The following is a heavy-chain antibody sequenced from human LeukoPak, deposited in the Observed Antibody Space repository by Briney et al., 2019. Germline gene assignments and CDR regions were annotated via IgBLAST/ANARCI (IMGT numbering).Heavy chain of an antibody. D-gene: IGHD6-19*01. CDR2: INHSGST. V-gene: IGHV4-34*01. J-gene: IGHJ4*02. Sequence: SETLSLTCAVYGGSFSGYYWSWIRQPPRKGLEWIGEINHSGSTNYNPSLKSRVTISVDTSKNQFSLKLSSVTAADTAVYYCARADRIAVAGIRREYRDFDYWGQGTLVTVSS. CDR3: ARADRIAVAGIRREYRDFDY. CDR1: GGSFSGYY.